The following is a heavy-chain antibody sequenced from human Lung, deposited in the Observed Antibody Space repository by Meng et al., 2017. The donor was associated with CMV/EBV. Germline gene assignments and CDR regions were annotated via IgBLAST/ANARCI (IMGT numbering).Heavy chain of an antibody. CDR2: ISWNSDTI. V-gene: IGHV3-9*01. J-gene: IGHJ4*02. D-gene: IGHD6-19*01. CDR1: GFTFDNYA. CDR3: AKDSSAWYGGIDFDY. Sequence: SLXXSCVASGFTFDNYAMHWVRQAPGKGLEWVSGISWNSDTIDYAASVRGRFTVSRDNAKHSLYLQVNSLRIEDTALYYCAKDSSAWYGGIDFDYWGQGALVTVSS.